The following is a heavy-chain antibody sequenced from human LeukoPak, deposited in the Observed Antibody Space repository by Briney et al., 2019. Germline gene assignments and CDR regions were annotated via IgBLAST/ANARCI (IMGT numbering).Heavy chain of an antibody. CDR1: GGSISSVDYS. D-gene: IGHD3-22*01. CDR2: LYYRGST. CDR3: ARGVRQRGYDIGYYFDY. Sequence: PSETLSLTCAVSGGSISSVDYSWSWIRQPRGKGLEWIGYLYYRGSTYYNPSLKSRVTISVDTSKHHFSLRLSSVTAADTAVYYCARGVRQRGYDIGYYFDYWGQGTLVTVSS. J-gene: IGHJ4*02. V-gene: IGHV4-30-4*07.